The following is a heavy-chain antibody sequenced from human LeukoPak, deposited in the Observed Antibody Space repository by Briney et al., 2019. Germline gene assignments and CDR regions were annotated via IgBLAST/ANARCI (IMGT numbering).Heavy chain of an antibody. Sequence: GGSLRLSCAASGFTFSSYAMSWVRQAPGKGLEWVSAISGSGDSTYYADSVKGRFTISRDNSKNTLYLQMNSLRAEDTAVYYCAKDGIRYFDWPSPSDYWGQGTLVTVSS. CDR2: ISGSGDST. V-gene: IGHV3-23*01. J-gene: IGHJ4*02. CDR3: AKDGIRYFDWPSPSDY. D-gene: IGHD3-9*01. CDR1: GFTFSSYA.